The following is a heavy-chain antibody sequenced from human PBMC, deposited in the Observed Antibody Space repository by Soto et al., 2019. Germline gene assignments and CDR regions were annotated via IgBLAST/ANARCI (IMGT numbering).Heavy chain of an antibody. D-gene: IGHD2-15*01. CDR2: IYYSGST. J-gene: IGHJ5*02. CDR1: GGSISSYY. Sequence: ASETLSLTCTVSGGSISSYYWSWIRQPPGKGLEWIGYIYYSGSTNYNPSLKSRVTISVDTSKNQFSLRLSSVTAADTAVYYCARVMVAATQATNWFDPWGQGTLVTVSS. V-gene: IGHV4-59*01. CDR3: ARVMVAATQATNWFDP.